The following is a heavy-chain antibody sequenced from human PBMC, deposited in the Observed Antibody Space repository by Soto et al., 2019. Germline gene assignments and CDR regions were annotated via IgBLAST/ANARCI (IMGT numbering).Heavy chain of an antibody. D-gene: IGHD2-8*01. V-gene: IGHV1-18*01. J-gene: IGHJ4*02. CDR3: ARDNGYYDF. Sequence: ASVKVSCKTSGYTFSSYSINWVRQAPGQGLEWMAWISTTSGNTHYAERVQGRVTVTLDKSARTAFMEMWGLTSDDTAVYFCARDNGYYDFWGQGTLVT. CDR1: GYTFSSYS. CDR2: ISTTSGNT.